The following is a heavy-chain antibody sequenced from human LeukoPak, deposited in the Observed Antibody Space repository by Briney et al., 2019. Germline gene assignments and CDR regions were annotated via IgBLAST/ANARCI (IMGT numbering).Heavy chain of an antibody. V-gene: IGHV2-5*02. CDR2: VHRDDDK. J-gene: IGHJ5*02. CDR3: AHATLVYDSSGYYMGWFDP. Sequence: KSGPTLLHPTPTLTLTFTFSGFSLSTSAVGVGWIRQPPGKALEWLALVHRDDDKRYSPSLKSRLTITKDTSRNQVVLTMTNMDPVDTATYYCAHATLVYDSSGYYMGWFDPWGQGTLVTVSS. CDR1: GFSLSTSAVG. D-gene: IGHD3-22*01.